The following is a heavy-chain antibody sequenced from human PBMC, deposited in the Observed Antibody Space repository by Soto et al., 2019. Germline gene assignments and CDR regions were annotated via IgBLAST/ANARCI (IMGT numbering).Heavy chain of an antibody. CDR1: GFTFSNAW. V-gene: IGHV3-15*01. CDR2: IKSKTDGGTT. CDR3: TKGLELPQW. J-gene: IGHJ4*02. D-gene: IGHD1-7*01. Sequence: EVQLVESGGGLVKPGGSLRLSCAASGFTFSNAWMRWVRRAPGKGLEWVGRIKSKTDGGTTDYAAPVKGRFTISRDDSKNTLDLQMNSLTNVDKEVYYCTKGLELPQWWGQGTRVTVSS.